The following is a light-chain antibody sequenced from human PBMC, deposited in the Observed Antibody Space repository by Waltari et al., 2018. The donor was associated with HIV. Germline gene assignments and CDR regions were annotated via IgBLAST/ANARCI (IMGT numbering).Light chain of an antibody. CDR2: QAS. V-gene: IGKV1-5*03. CDR3: QQYRSYSPWT. Sequence: DVQMTQYPSTVSASIGDRVTITGRASQTISNWLAWYQQKPGKAPNLLIYQASNLESGVPSRFRGSGSGTEFTLIIANLQAEDSATYYCQQYRSYSPWTFGQGTKVE. CDR1: QTISNW. J-gene: IGKJ1*01.